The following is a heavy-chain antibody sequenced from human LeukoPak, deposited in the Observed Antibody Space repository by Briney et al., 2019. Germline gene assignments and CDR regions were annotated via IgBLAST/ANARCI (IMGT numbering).Heavy chain of an antibody. V-gene: IGHV3-20*04. D-gene: IGHD3-22*01. J-gene: IGHJ3*02. CDR3: ARVYYYDEENAFDI. Sequence: GGSLRLSCAASGFTFSSSAMTWVRQAPGKGLEWVSDINWSGGRTGYADSVKGRFTISRDNAKNSLYLQMNSLRAEDTAFYYCARVYYYDEENAFDIWGKGTMVTVSS. CDR2: INWSGGRT. CDR1: GFTFSSSA.